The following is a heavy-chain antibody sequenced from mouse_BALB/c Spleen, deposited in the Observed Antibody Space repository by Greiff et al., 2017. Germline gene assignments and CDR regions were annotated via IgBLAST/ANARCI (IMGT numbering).Heavy chain of an antibody. J-gene: IGHJ4*01. CDR1: GYTFTSYW. D-gene: IGHD2-4*01. CDR2: INPSNGGT. CDR3: TISTMITTYAMDY. Sequence: QVHVKQSGAELVKPGASVKLSCKASGYTFTSYWMHWVKLRPGQGFEWIGEINPSNGGTNYNEKFKRKATLTVDKSSSTAYMQLSSLTSEDSAVYYCTISTMITTYAMDYWGQGTSVTVSS. V-gene: IGHV1S16*01.